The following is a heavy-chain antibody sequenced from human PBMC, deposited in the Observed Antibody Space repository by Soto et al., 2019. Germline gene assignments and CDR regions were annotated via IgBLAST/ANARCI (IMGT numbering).Heavy chain of an antibody. CDR3: AKDNVLYGQGLVGPGANCFDP. CDR2: ISGSGGST. CDR1: GFTFSSYA. J-gene: IGHJ5*02. V-gene: IGHV3-23*01. Sequence: GGSLRLSCAASGFTFSSYAMSWVRQAPGKGLEWVSAISGSGGSTYYADSVKGRFTISRDNSKNTLYLQMNSLRAEDTAVYYCAKDNVLYGQGLVGPGANCFDPWGQGTLVTVSS. D-gene: IGHD6-19*01.